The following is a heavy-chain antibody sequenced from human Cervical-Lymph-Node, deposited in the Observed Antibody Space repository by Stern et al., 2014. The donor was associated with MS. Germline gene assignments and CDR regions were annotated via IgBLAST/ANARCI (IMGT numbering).Heavy chain of an antibody. CDR3: AKDISERHYYFDS. CDR1: GFTFDDCA. CDR2: ISWNSNNI. Sequence: EVHLVESGRGSVQPGRSLRLSCAASGFTFDDCAMHWVRQAPGKGLEWVSGISWNSNNIGYADSVRGRFTISRDNAKNSLYLQMNGLRPEDTALYYCAKDISERHYYFDSWGEGTLVTVSS. J-gene: IGHJ4*02. D-gene: IGHD3-16*02. V-gene: IGHV3-9*01.